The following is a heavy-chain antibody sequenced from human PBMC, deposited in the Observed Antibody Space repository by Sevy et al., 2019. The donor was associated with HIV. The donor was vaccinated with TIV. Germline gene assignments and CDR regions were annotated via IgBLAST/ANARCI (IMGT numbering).Heavy chain of an antibody. V-gene: IGHV3-30*04. J-gene: IGHJ3*02. Sequence: GGSLRLSCAASGLAFSSYAMHWVRQAPDKGLEWVAVISYDGSNQEYGDSVKGRFTISRDNSKNTLYLQMNSLRVEDTAAYYCARFPPERAFDIWGLGTMVTVSS. CDR3: ARFPPERAFDI. CDR1: GLAFSSYA. CDR2: ISYDGSNQ.